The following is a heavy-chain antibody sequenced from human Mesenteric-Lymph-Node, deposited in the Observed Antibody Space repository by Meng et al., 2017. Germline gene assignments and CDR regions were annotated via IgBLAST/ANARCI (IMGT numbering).Heavy chain of an antibody. CDR1: GYSFTSYW. Sequence: GESLKISCKGSGYSFTSYWIGWVRQMPGKGLEWMGIIYPGDSDTRYSPSFQGQVTISADKSISTAYLQWSSLKASDTAMYYCARLVAGKPYYYGMDVWGQGPTVPVSS. CDR3: ARLVAGKPYYYGMDV. D-gene: IGHD6-19*01. CDR2: IYPGDSDT. J-gene: IGHJ6*02. V-gene: IGHV5-51*01.